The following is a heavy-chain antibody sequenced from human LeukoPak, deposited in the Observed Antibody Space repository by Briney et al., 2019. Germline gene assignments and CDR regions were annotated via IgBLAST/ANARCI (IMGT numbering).Heavy chain of an antibody. Sequence: GGSLRLSCAASGFTFSSYSMTWVRQAPGKGLEWVSYISSSSSTIYYADSVKGRFAISRDNAKNSLYLQMNSLRDEDTAVYYCARGSNYDFWSGSTNFDYWGQGTLVTVSS. CDR2: ISSSSSTI. D-gene: IGHD3-3*01. CDR3: ARGSNYDFWSGSTNFDY. J-gene: IGHJ4*02. CDR1: GFTFSSYS. V-gene: IGHV3-48*02.